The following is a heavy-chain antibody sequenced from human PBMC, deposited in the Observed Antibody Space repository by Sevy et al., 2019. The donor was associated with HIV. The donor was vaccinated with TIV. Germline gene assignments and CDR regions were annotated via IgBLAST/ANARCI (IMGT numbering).Heavy chain of an antibody. D-gene: IGHD3-22*01. CDR3: ARDRRELSYDSSGYSDAFDI. V-gene: IGHV3-13*05. Sequence: GGSLRLSCAASGFTFSSYDMHWVRQVTGIGLEWVSVIGSSGDPYYPGSVKGRFTISRDNAKNSVYLQMNSLRAEDTAVYYCARDRRELSYDSSGYSDAFDIWGQGTLVTVSS. J-gene: IGHJ3*02. CDR2: IGSSGDP. CDR1: GFTFSSYD.